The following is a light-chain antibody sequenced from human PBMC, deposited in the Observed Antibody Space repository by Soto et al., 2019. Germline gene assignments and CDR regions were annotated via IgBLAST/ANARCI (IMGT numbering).Light chain of an antibody. J-gene: IGKJ2*01. CDR1: QSVSSSY. Sequence: EVVLTQSPATLSLSPGESATLSCTASQSVSSSYFAWYQQKPGQAPRLLIYGASSRATGIPDRFSNSGSGTDFTLTINSLQPEDFAVYYCQQFGSLPYTFGQGTKLQI. V-gene: IGKV3-20*01. CDR3: QQFGSLPYT. CDR2: GAS.